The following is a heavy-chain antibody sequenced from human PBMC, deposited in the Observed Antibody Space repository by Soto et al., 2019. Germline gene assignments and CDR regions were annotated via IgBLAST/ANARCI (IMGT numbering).Heavy chain of an antibody. CDR3: ARDRSPYYYDSSGYYYPFDY. CDR1: GGTFSSYA. J-gene: IGHJ4*02. Sequence: ASVKVSCKASGGTFSSYAISWVRQAPGQGLEWMGGIIPIFGTANYAQKFQGRVTITADESTSTAYMELSSLRSEDTAVYYCARDRSPYYYDSSGYYYPFDYWGQGTLVTVSS. D-gene: IGHD3-22*01. CDR2: IIPIFGTA. V-gene: IGHV1-69*13.